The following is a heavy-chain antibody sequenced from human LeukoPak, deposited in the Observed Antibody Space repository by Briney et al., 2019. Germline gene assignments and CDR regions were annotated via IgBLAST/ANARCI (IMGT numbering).Heavy chain of an antibody. CDR3: ARDKAVGSSSY. V-gene: IGHV3-48*04. CDR1: GFTFSSYS. J-gene: IGHJ4*02. CDR2: ISSSGSTI. D-gene: IGHD6-13*01. Sequence: GGSLRLSCAASGFTFSSYSMNWVRQAPGKGLEWVSYISSSGSTIYYADSVKGRFTISRDNAKNSLYLQMNSLRAEDTAVYYCARDKAVGSSSYWGQGTLVTVSS.